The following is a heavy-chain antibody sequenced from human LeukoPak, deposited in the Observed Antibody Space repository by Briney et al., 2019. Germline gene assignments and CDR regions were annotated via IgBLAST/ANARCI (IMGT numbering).Heavy chain of an antibody. D-gene: IGHD3-22*01. CDR1: GGSFSGYY. V-gene: IGHV4-59*08. CDR2: IYYSGST. J-gene: IGHJ1*01. CDR3: ARHSKYYYDSSGSYVGYFQH. Sequence: SSETLSLTCAVYGGSFSGYYWSWIRQPPGKGLEWIGYIYYSGSTNYNPSLKSRVTISVDTSKNQFSLKLSSVTAADTAVYYCARHSKYYYDSSGSYVGYFQHWGQGTLVTVSS.